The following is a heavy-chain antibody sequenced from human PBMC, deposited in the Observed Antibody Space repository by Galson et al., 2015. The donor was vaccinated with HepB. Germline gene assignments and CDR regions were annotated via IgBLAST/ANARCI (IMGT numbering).Heavy chain of an antibody. CDR3: ARGGEGGGLDV. D-gene: IGHD3-16*01. CDR1: GFIFSNYD. CDR2: IGTAGDP. J-gene: IGHJ6*02. Sequence: SLRLSCAASGFIFSNYDMFWVRQTAGRSLEWVSGIGTAGDPYYPGSVKGRFTIPRENDKNSLYLEMNSLRAGDAAVYYCARGGEGGGLDVWGQGTMVIVSS. V-gene: IGHV3-13*05.